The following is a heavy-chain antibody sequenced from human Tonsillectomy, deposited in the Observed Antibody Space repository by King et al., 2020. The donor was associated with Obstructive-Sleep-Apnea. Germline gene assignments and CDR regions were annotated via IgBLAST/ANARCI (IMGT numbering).Heavy chain of an antibody. CDR2: SYYSGST. CDR3: AREWQTDPVYDY. V-gene: IGHV4-59*01. Sequence: QLQESGPGLVKPSETLSLTCTVSGGSISRYYWSWIRQPPGKGLEWIGYSYYSGSTNYNPSLKSRVTISVDTSKNQFSLKLSSVTAADTAVYYCAREWQTDPVYDYWGQGTLVTVSS. D-gene: IGHD5/OR15-5a*01. CDR1: GGSISRYY. J-gene: IGHJ4*02.